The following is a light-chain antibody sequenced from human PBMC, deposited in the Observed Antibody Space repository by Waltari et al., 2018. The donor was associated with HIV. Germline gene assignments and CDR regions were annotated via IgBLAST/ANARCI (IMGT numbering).Light chain of an antibody. CDR1: SSNIGANYD. CDR3: QSYDSSLSGWV. J-gene: IGLJ3*02. CDR2: GNI. V-gene: IGLV1-40*01. Sequence: QSVPTQPPSVSGAPGQRVTISCTGSSSNIGANYDVHWYQHLPGTAPKLLIYGNIYRPSGVPDRFSASKSVTSASLAITGLQADDEADYYCQSYDSSLSGWVFGGGTKLTV.